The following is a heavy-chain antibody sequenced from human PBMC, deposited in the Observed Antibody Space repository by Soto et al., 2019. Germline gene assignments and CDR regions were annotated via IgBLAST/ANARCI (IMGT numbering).Heavy chain of an antibody. V-gene: IGHV4-30-4*01. J-gene: IGHJ6*02. Sequence: SETLSLTCTVSGVSISSGDYYWSWIRQSPGRGLEWIGYIYYTGSADYNPSLNSRVTISLDTSKNQFSLDLSSVTAADTAVYYCASTGFRMDVWGQGTTVTVSS. CDR1: GVSISSGDYY. D-gene: IGHD3-10*01. CDR2: IYYTGSA. CDR3: ASTGFRMDV.